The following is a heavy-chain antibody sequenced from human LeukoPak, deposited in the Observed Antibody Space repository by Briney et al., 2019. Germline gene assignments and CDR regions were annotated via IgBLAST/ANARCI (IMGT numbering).Heavy chain of an antibody. Sequence: ASVKVSCKGSGYTFSSYGISWVRQAPGQGLEWMGWISAYNGNTNYAQKLQGRVTMTTDTSTSTAYMELRSLRSDDTAVYYCARVDTFGEFDYWGQGTLVTVSS. CDR3: ARVDTFGEFDY. D-gene: IGHD3-10*01. V-gene: IGHV1-18*01. CDR1: GYTFSSYG. J-gene: IGHJ4*02. CDR2: ISAYNGNT.